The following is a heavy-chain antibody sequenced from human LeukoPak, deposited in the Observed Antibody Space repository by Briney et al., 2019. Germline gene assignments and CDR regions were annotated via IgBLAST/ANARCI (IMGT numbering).Heavy chain of an antibody. Sequence: ASVKVSCKASGYTFGNYAMHWVRQAPGQRPEWMAWINGGNGNTKHAQKFQGRVTTTRDTSASTAYMELSSLSSEDTAVYYCARAPTDYGGTFDYWGQGILVTVSS. J-gene: IGHJ4*02. V-gene: IGHV1-3*01. D-gene: IGHD4-23*01. CDR2: INGGNGNT. CDR1: GYTFGNYA. CDR3: ARAPTDYGGTFDY.